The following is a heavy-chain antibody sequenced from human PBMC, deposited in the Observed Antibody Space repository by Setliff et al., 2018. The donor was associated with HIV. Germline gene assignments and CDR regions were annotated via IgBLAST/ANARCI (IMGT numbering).Heavy chain of an antibody. Sequence: GGSLRLSCAASGFTFSSYAMSWVRQAPGKGLEWVSLISGSGISTHYAYSVKGRFSMSRDNSKNTLSLQMNSLRAEDTAVYYCAKGLSAFPPHGGFDKWGQGTMVTVSS. CDR2: ISGSGIST. CDR3: AKGLSAFPPHGGFDK. D-gene: IGHD3-3*02. J-gene: IGHJ3*02. CDR1: GFTFSSYA. V-gene: IGHV3-23*01.